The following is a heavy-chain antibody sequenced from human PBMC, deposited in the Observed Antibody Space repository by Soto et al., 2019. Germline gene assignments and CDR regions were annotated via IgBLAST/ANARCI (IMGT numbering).Heavy chain of an antibody. J-gene: IGHJ4*02. D-gene: IGHD3-22*01. CDR2: ISYDEKNK. Sequence: VGSLRLSCASSGFTFSFYGMHCVRQAPGKGLEWLAVISYDEKNKFYADSVKGRFTISRDNSKNTLSLQMNSLRTEDTAVYYCAMGGSSYYDPLEGWGQGTLVHVS. V-gene: IGHV3-30*03. CDR3: AMGGSSYYDPLEG. CDR1: GFTFSFYG.